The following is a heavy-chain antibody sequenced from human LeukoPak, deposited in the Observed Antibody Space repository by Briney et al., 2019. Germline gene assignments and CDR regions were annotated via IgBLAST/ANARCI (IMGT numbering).Heavy chain of an antibody. D-gene: IGHD3-10*01. V-gene: IGHV4-31*03. Sequence: SETLSLTCTVSGGSISSSSYYWGWIRQPPGKGLEWIGYIYYSESTYYNPSLKSRVTISVDTSKNQFSLKLSSVTAADTAVHYCARASGEYFFDYWGQGTLVTVSS. CDR1: GGSISSSSYY. J-gene: IGHJ4*02. CDR3: ARASGEYFFDY. CDR2: IYYSEST.